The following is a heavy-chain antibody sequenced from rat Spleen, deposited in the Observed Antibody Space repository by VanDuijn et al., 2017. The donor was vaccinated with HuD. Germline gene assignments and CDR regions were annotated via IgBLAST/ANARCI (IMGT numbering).Heavy chain of an antibody. Sequence: EVQLVESDGGLVQPGRSLKLSCATSGFTFSDCYMAWVRQAPTKGLEWVATISSDGSSTYYRYSVKGRFTVSRNNAKTTLYLEMDSLRSEDTATYYCVRQGYLRDWYFDFWGPGTMVTVSS. D-gene: IGHD2-7*01. CDR3: VRQGYLRDWYFDF. V-gene: IGHV5-29*01. J-gene: IGHJ1*01. CDR1: GFTFSDCY. CDR2: ISSDGSST.